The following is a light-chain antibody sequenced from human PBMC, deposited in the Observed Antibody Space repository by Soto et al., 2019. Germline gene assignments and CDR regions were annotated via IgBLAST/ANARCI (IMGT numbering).Light chain of an antibody. CDR1: SSNIGSYY. CDR2: SND. CDR3: AAWDDSLRVV. Sequence: QSVLTQPPSASGTPGQRVTISCSGSSSNIGSYYVYWYQQLPGTAPKLLIYSNDQRPSGVPDRFSGSKSGTSASLAISGLRSEDEADYYCAAWDDSLRVVFGGGTKLTVL. J-gene: IGLJ2*01. V-gene: IGLV1-47*02.